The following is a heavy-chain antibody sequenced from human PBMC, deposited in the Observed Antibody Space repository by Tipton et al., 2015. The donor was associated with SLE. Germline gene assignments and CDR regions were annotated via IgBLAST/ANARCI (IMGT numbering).Heavy chain of an antibody. V-gene: IGHV1-18*04. J-gene: IGHJ6*02. Sequence: QLVQSGAEVKKPGASVKVSCKASGYTFTGYYMHWVRQAPGQGLEWMGWISANNDKRNYAQKFQGRVTMTTETSTRTSYMNLRSLTSDDTAVYYCARGGSYYNYYYGMDVWGQGTTVTVSS. CDR2: ISANNDKR. CDR1: GYTFTGYY. D-gene: IGHD1-26*01. CDR3: ARGGSYYNYYYGMDV.